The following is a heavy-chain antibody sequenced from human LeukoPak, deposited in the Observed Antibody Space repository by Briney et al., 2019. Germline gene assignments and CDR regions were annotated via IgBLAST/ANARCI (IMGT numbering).Heavy chain of an antibody. Sequence: GGSLRLSCAASGFTFSSYEMIWVRLAPGKGLEWLSYISSSGGNKHYADSVKGRFTISRDNAKNSLYHQMNSLRAEDTAVYYCARVIAQWLEYFQQWREGTMVSVPS. V-gene: IGHV3-48*03. CDR3: ARVIAQWLEYFQQ. J-gene: IGHJ1*01. CDR2: ISSSGGNK. CDR1: GFTFSSYE. D-gene: IGHD6-19*01.